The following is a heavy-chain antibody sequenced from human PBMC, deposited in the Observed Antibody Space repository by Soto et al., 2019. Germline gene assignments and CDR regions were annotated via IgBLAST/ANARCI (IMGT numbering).Heavy chain of an antibody. Sequence: ASVKVSCKASGYTFTSYGISWARQAPGQGLEWMGWISAYNGNTNYAQKLQGRVTMTTDTSTSTAYMELRSLRSDDTAVYYCARYQLLYGYYYYYMDVWGKGTTVTVSS. CDR1: GYTFTSYG. J-gene: IGHJ6*03. D-gene: IGHD2-2*02. V-gene: IGHV1-18*01. CDR2: ISAYNGNT. CDR3: ARYQLLYGYYYYYMDV.